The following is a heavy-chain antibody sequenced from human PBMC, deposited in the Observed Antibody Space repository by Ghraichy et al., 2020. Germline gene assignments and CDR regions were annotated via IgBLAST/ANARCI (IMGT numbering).Heavy chain of an antibody. D-gene: IGHD3-10*01. V-gene: IGHV3-53*01. CDR3: ARSPYGSGSPFLLY. J-gene: IGHJ4*02. CDR2: IYSGGST. CDR1: GFTVSSNY. Sequence: GGSLRLSCAASGFTVSSNYMSWVRQAPGKGLEWVSVIYSGGSTYYADSVKGRFTISRDNSKNTLYLQMNSLRAEDTAVYYCARSPYGSGSPFLLYWGQGTLVTVSS.